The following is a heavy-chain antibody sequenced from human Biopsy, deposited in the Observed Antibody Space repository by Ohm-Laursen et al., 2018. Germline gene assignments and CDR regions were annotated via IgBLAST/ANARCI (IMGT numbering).Heavy chain of an antibody. J-gene: IGHJ4*02. Sequence: SVKVSCKASGYTFTGYYLHWVQQAPGQGLGWMGWINPKRGGTHYLEKVRGRVTMTRDTSISTAYMEVSSLRSDDTAVYYCAIDGNDFLTDYLKIDQWGQGTLVTVSS. CDR1: GYTFTGYY. D-gene: IGHD3-9*01. V-gene: IGHV1-2*02. CDR3: AIDGNDFLTDYLKIDQ. CDR2: INPKRGGT.